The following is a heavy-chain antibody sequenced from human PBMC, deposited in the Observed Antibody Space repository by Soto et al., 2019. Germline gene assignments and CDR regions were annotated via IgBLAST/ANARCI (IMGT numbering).Heavy chain of an antibody. CDR1: GYTFTSYG. J-gene: IGHJ5*02. V-gene: IGHV1-3*01. CDR3: ARENMCGGKCYEKWFDT. CDR2: INVGNGNT. D-gene: IGHD2-15*01. Sequence: ASVKVSCKASGYTFTSYGLHWVRQAPGQSLEWMGWINVGNGNTEYSQKFQDRVTITRDTSATTAYMEMRTLRSEDTATYFCARENMCGGKCYEKWFDTWGQGTLVTVSS.